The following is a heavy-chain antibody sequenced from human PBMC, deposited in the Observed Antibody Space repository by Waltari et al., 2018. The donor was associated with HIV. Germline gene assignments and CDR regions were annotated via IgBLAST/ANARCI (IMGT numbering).Heavy chain of an antibody. V-gene: IGHV4-39*01. CDR3: ARLKYCTGGVCSYYYYGMDV. D-gene: IGHD2-8*02. CDR1: GGSISSSSYY. CDR2: IYYSGST. J-gene: IGHJ6*02. Sequence: QLQLQESGPGLVKPSETLSLTCTVSGGSISSSSYYWGWIRQPPGKGLEWIGSIYYSGSTYYNPSLKSRVTISVDTSKNQFSLKLSSVTAADTAVYYCARLKYCTGGVCSYYYYGMDVWGQGTTVTVSS.